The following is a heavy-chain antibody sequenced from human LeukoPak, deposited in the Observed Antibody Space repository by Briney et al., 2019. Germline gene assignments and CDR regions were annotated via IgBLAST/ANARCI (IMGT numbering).Heavy chain of an antibody. CDR2: ISVSVGST. J-gene: IGHJ4*02. Sequence: PGGSLRLSCAASGFTFSSYAMSWVRQAPGKGLDGVSPISVSVGSTYYADSVKGRFTISRDNSKNTLYLQMNSLRAEDTAVYYCAKVMFQDDIVVVVAAPIDYWGQGTLVTVSS. CDR3: AKVMFQDDIVVVVAAPIDY. D-gene: IGHD2-15*01. V-gene: IGHV3-23*01. CDR1: GFTFSSYA.